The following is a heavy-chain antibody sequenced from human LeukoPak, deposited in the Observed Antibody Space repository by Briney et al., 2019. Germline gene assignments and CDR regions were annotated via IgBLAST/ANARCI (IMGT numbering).Heavy chain of an antibody. CDR2: IIPILGIA. V-gene: IGHV1-69*04. CDR3: ARDRGVTAMVSYYYYGMDV. CDR1: GGTFSSYA. D-gene: IGHD5-18*01. J-gene: IGHJ6*02. Sequence: GASVKVSCKASGGTFSSYAISWVRQATGQGLEWMGRIIPILGIANYAQKFQGRVTITADKSTSTAYMELSSLRSEDTAVYYCARDRGVTAMVSYYYYGMDVWGQGTTVTVSS.